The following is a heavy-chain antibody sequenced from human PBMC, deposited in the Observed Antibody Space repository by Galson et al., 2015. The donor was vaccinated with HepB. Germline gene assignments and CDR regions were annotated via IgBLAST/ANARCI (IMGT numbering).Heavy chain of an antibody. CDR2: IYYSGST. Sequence: PLSLTCTVSGGSISSDGYYWSWIRQHPGKGLEWIGYIYYSGSTYYNPSLKSRVTISVDTSKNQFSLKLSSVTAADPAVSNCASAPSPYCSSTSCYTAWYFDLWGRGTLVTVSS. D-gene: IGHD2-2*02. CDR1: GGSISSDGYY. V-gene: IGHV4-31*03. CDR3: ASAPSPYCSSTSCYTAWYFDL. J-gene: IGHJ2*01.